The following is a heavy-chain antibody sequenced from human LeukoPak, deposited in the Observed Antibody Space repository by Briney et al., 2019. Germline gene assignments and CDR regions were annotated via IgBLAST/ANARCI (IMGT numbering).Heavy chain of an antibody. Sequence: GASVKVSCKTSGYTFTGYYMHWVRQAPGQGLEWMGWIYPNSGGTNYAQKFQGRVTMTRDTSISTAYMELSRLRSDDTAVYYCARDISAAASLDYWGQGTLVTVSS. CDR2: IYPNSGGT. J-gene: IGHJ4*02. D-gene: IGHD2-2*01. CDR1: GYTFTGYY. V-gene: IGHV1-2*02. CDR3: ARDISAAASLDY.